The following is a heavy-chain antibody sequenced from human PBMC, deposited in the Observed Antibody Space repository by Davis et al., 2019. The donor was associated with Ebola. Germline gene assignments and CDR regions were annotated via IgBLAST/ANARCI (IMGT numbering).Heavy chain of an antibody. CDR2: ISYDGSNK. V-gene: IGHV3-30*18. Sequence: GGSLRLSCVASGFTFSSYGMHWVRQAPGKGLEWVAVISYDGSNKYYADSVKGRFTISRDNSKNTLYLQMNSLRAEDTAVYYCAKDDFWSGSSLYYYYGMDVWGKGTTVTVSS. D-gene: IGHD3-3*01. CDR3: AKDDFWSGSSLYYYYGMDV. CDR1: GFTFSSYG. J-gene: IGHJ6*04.